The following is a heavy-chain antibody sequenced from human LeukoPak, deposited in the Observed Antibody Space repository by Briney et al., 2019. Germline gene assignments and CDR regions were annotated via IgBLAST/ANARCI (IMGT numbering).Heavy chain of an antibody. CDR1: GVSISSDY. J-gene: IGHJ4*02. D-gene: IGHD7-27*01. CDR3: ARTQHGEFDY. V-gene: IGHV4-4*07. CDR2: MYTSGST. Sequence: SETLSLTCTVSGVSISSDYWSWLRQPAGKGLEWIGRMYTSGSTNYNPSLKSRVTMSLDTSKNQFSLKLRSVTAADTAVYYCARTQHGEFDYWGQGTLVTVSS.